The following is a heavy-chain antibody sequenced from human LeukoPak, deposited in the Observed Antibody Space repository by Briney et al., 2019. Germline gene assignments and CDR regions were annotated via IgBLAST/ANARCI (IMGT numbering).Heavy chain of an antibody. J-gene: IGHJ4*02. CDR1: GFTFSSYS. D-gene: IGHD1-26*01. Sequence: PGGSLRLSCAASGFTFSSYSMNWVRQAPGKGLEWVSSISSRSSYIYDADSVKGRFTISRDNAKNSLYLQMNSLRAEDTAVYHCARGAEGSGFDYWGQGTLVTVSS. V-gene: IGHV3-21*01. CDR2: ISSRSSYI. CDR3: ARGAEGSGFDY.